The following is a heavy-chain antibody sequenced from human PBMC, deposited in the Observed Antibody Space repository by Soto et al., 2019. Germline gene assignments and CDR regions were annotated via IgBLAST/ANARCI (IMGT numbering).Heavy chain of an antibody. J-gene: IGHJ1*01. V-gene: IGHV4-31*03. Sequence: PSETLSLTCTVAGGSIRSGGYYWSWIRQHPGKGLEWIGYIYYSGSTYYNPSLKSRVTISVDTSKNQFSLKPSSVTAADTAVYYCARVPYYYDSSGYPVAEYFQHWGQGTLVTVSS. CDR1: GGSIRSGGYY. CDR2: IYYSGST. D-gene: IGHD3-22*01. CDR3: ARVPYYYDSSGYPVAEYFQH.